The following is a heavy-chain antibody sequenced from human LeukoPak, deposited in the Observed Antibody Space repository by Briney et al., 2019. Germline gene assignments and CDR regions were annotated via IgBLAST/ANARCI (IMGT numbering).Heavy chain of an antibody. D-gene: IGHD3-22*01. CDR3: AKDRINYYDSSGSDWFDP. CDR2: ISGYNGNT. CDR1: GYTFTTYG. Sequence: AASVKVSCKASGYTFTTYGISWVRQAPGQGLEWMGWISGYNGNTNYAQKLQGRVTMTTDTSTTTAYMELRSLTSDDTAVYYCAKDRINYYDSSGSDWFDPWGQGTLVTVSS. V-gene: IGHV1-18*01. J-gene: IGHJ5*02.